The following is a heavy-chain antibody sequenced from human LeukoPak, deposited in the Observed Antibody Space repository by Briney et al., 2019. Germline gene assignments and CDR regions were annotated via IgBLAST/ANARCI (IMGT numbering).Heavy chain of an antibody. J-gene: IGHJ5*02. Sequence: SETLSLTCAVYGGSFSGYYWSWIRQPPGKGLEWIGEINHSGSTYYNPSLKSRVTISVDTSKNQFSLKLSSVTAADTAVYYCASTYRYMSTYYDIPNWFDPWGQGTLVTVSS. D-gene: IGHD3-9*01. CDR2: INHSGST. CDR3: ASTYRYMSTYYDIPNWFDP. CDR1: GGSFSGYY. V-gene: IGHV4-34*01.